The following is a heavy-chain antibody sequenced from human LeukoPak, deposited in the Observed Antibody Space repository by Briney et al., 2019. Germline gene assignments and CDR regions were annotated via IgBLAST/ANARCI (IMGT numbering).Heavy chain of an antibody. V-gene: IGHV4-39*07. CDR1: GGSISISTYY. CDR2: IYYSGST. Sequence: PSETLSLTCSVSGGSISISTYYWGWIRQPPGKGLEWIGSIYYSGSTYYNPSLKSRVTISVDTSKNQFSLKLSSVTAADTAVYYCARDGPAYYGSGSYIYWGQGTLVTVSS. J-gene: IGHJ4*02. CDR3: ARDGPAYYGSGSYIY. D-gene: IGHD3-10*01.